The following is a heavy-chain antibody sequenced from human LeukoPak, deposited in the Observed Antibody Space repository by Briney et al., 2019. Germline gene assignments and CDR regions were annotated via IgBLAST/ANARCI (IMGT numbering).Heavy chain of an antibody. D-gene: IGHD3-10*01. Sequence: SETLSLTCTVSGGSIRSTSYYWGWIRQPPGTGLEWIGSIYYSGSTNYNPSLKSRVTISIDTSKNQFSLKLSSVTAADTAVYYCARHRITMVRGVIGPNWFDPWGQGTLVTVSS. J-gene: IGHJ5*02. V-gene: IGHV4-39*07. CDR2: IYYSGST. CDR1: GGSIRSTSYY. CDR3: ARHRITMVRGVIGPNWFDP.